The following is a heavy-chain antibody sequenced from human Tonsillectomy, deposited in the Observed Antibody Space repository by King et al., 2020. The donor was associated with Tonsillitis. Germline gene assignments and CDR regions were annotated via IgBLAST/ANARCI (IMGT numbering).Heavy chain of an antibody. D-gene: IGHD6-6*01. CDR3: ARVSSSSQWNFDL. V-gene: IGHV4-59*01. J-gene: IGHJ2*01. Sequence: QLQESGPGLVKPSETLSLTCTVSGGSTSSYYWSWIRQPPGAGLEWIGFIHYSGSTNYNPSLKSRVTISVDTPKNQFSLKLSSVTAADTAVYYCARVSSSSQWNFDLWGRGTLVTVSS. CDR2: IHYSGST. CDR1: GGSTSSYY.